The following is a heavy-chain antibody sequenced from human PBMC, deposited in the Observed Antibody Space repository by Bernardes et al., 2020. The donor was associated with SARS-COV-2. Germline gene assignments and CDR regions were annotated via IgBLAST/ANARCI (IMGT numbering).Heavy chain of an antibody. V-gene: IGHV3-33*01. Sequence: GGSLRLSCAASGFTFSSYGMHWVRQSPGKGLEWVAVIWYDGSTKYYADSVKGRFTISRDNSKNTLYLQMNSLRAEDTAVCYCARDPLVLVRQNDAFDIWGQGTMVTVSS. CDR1: GFTFSSYG. CDR2: IWYDGSTK. D-gene: IGHD2-15*01. CDR3: ARDPLVLVRQNDAFDI. J-gene: IGHJ3*02.